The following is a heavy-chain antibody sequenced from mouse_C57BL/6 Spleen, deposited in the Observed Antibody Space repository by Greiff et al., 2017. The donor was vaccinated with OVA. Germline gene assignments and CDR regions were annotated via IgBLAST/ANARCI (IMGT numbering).Heavy chain of an antibody. Sequence: QQSCKASGYTFTSYWMHWVKQRPGRGLEWIGRIDPNSGGTKYNEKFKSKATLTVDKPSSTAYMQLSSLTSEDSAVYYCASEKVYGSSYEGFAYWGQGTLVTVSA. CDR3: ASEKVYGSSYEGFAY. V-gene: IGHV1-72*01. CDR2: IDPNSGGT. J-gene: IGHJ3*01. D-gene: IGHD1-1*01. CDR1: GYTFTSYW.